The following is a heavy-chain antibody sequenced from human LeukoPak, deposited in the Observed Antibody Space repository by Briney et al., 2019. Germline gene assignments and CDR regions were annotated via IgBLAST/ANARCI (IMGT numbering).Heavy chain of an antibody. CDR2: IYYSGTT. D-gene: IGHD4-23*01. V-gene: IGHV4-59*01. J-gene: IGHJ4*02. CDR3: ARVGVDYSGNIIKYYFDY. Sequence: SETLSLTCTVSDGSISNYYWSWIRQPPGKGLEWIGYIYYSGTTNYNPSLKSRVVTSVHTSKNQFSLKLSPVIAAVTAVYYCARVGVDYSGNIIKYYFDYWGQGTLVTVSS. CDR1: DGSISNYY.